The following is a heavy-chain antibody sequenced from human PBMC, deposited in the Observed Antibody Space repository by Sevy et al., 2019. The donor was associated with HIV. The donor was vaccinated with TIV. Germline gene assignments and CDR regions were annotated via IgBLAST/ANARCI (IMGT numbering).Heavy chain of an antibody. D-gene: IGHD6-13*01. CDR3: AKGPGKSDQKPYGMDV. CDR2: ISGSGGST. V-gene: IGHV3-23*01. CDR1: GFTFSSYA. J-gene: IGHJ6*02. Sequence: GGSLRLSCAASGFTFSSYAMSWVRQAPGKGLEWVSAISGSGGSTYYADSVKGRFTISRDNSKNTLYLQMNSLRAEDTAVYYCAKGPGKSDQKPYGMDVWGQGTTVTVSS.